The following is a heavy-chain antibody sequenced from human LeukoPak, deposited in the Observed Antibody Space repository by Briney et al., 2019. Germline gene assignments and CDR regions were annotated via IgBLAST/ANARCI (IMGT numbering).Heavy chain of an antibody. Sequence: PGGSLRLSCAASGFTFSTYAMTWVRQAPGKGLEWVSLISGTGGSIYYADSVKGRFTISRDNSKNTLYLQMNSLRAEDTAVYYCAKDYEPLVGVHRWGDWFDPWGQGTLATVSS. CDR3: AKDYEPLVGVHRWGDWFDP. V-gene: IGHV3-23*01. D-gene: IGHD1-26*01. CDR1: GFTFSTYA. J-gene: IGHJ5*02. CDR2: ISGTGGSI.